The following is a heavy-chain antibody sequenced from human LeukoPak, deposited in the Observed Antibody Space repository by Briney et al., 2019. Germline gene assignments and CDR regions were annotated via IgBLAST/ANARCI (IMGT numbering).Heavy chain of an antibody. V-gene: IGHV3-13*01. D-gene: IGHD6-19*01. CDR3: ARSKSYSSGWTDFDW. Sequence: PGGSLRLSCAASGFTFSSHDMHWVRQPTGKGLEWVSVIGTAGNTYYADSVKGRFTISRENARNPLLLQMDNLRAEDTAVYYCARSKSYSSGWTDFDWWGQGTLVTVSS. J-gene: IGHJ4*02. CDR2: IGTAGNT. CDR1: GFTFSSHD.